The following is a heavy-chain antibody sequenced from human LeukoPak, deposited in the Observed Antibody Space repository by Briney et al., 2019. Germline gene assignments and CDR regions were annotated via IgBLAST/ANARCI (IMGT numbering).Heavy chain of an antibody. CDR2: INQGGSDK. CDR3: TRDRSRAEDD. CDR1: GFTFSGHW. J-gene: IGHJ4*02. D-gene: IGHD1-14*01. V-gene: IGHV3-7*01. Sequence: GGSLRLSCATSGFTFSGHWMSWVRQAPGKGLEWVANINQGGSDKYYVDSVKGRFTISGDNANNLLYLQMNSLRGEDTAVYYCTRDRSRAEDDWGQGTLVTVSS.